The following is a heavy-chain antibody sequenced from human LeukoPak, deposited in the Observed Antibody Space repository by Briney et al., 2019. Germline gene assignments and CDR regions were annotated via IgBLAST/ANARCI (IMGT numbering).Heavy chain of an antibody. D-gene: IGHD3-10*01. V-gene: IGHV3-48*03. CDR1: GFTFSSYE. CDR3: ARDGSMVRGVIKPSAFDI. J-gene: IGHJ3*02. CDR2: ISSSGSTI. Sequence: GGSLRLSCAASGFTFSSYEMNWVRQAPGKGLEWVSYISSSGSTIYYADSVKGRFTISRDNAKNLLYLQMNSLRAEDTAVYYCARDGSMVRGVIKPSAFDIWGQGTMVTVSS.